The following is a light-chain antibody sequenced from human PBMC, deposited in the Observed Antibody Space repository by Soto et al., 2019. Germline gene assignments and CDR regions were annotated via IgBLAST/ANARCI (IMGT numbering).Light chain of an antibody. CDR3: AAWDYSLNGYV. CDR2: NNN. V-gene: IGLV1-44*01. CDR1: SSNIGTNA. J-gene: IGLJ1*01. Sequence: QSVLTQPPSASGTPGQRVTISCSGGSSNIGTNAVNWYQQLPGTAPKLLIYNNNQRPSGVPDRFSGSKSGNSASLAISGLQSEDEADYYCAAWDYSLNGYVFGTGTKLTVL.